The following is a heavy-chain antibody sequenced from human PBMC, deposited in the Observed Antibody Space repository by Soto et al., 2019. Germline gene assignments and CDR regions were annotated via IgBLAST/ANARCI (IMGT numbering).Heavy chain of an antibody. CDR2: IIPIFGSP. CDR3: AATVEILFVHGRDV. J-gene: IGHJ6*03. V-gene: IGHV1-69*01. D-gene: IGHD1-26*01. CDR1: GGTLRSHA. Sequence: QVQLVQSGAAVKKPGSSVRVSCKASGGTLRSHAINWVRQAPGQGLEWMGGIIPIFGSPNYAQKFQGRLTISADESSITAYMELSSLTTEDTAVYYCAATVEILFVHGRDVWGKGTTLTV.